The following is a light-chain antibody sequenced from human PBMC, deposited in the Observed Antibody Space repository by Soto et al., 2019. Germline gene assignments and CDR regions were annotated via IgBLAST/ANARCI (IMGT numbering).Light chain of an antibody. V-gene: IGKV4-1*01. Sequence: DIVMTQSPDSLAVSLGERATINCKSSQSVLYSSNNKNYLAWYQQKPGQPPKLLIYWASTRESGVPDRFSGSGYGTAFTLTISSLQAEDVAVYYCQQYYSTPRTFGQGTKLEIK. CDR1: QSVLYSSNNKNY. CDR3: QQYYSTPRT. J-gene: IGKJ2*01. CDR2: WAS.